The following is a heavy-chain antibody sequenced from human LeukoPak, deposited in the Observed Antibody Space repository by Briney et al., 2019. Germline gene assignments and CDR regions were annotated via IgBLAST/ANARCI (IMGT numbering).Heavy chain of an antibody. CDR3: AKEAHDGSGYTADY. V-gene: IGHV3-23*01. J-gene: IGHJ4*01. D-gene: IGHD3-22*01. CDR2: IDGSGTT. Sequence: GGSLRLSCAASGFTFINYPLSWVRQAPGKGLEWVSAIDGSGTTYYADSVKGRFTISRDNSKNTVYLQMNSLRAEDMAVYYCAKEAHDGSGYTADYWGQGTLVTVSS. CDR1: GFTFINYP.